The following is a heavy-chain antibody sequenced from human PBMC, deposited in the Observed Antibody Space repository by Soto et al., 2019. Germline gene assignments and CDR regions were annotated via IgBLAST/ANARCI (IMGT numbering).Heavy chain of an antibody. CDR2: MNPNSGNT. J-gene: IGHJ4*02. Sequence: QVQLVQSGAEVKKPGASVKVSCKASGYTFTSNDINWVRQATGQGLEWMGWMNPNSGNTGYAQKFQGRVTMTRNTPISTAYMELSSLSSEDTAVYFCARADIVATEPLGYWGQGTLVTVSS. D-gene: IGHD5-12*01. CDR3: ARADIVATEPLGY. V-gene: IGHV1-8*01. CDR1: GYTFTSND.